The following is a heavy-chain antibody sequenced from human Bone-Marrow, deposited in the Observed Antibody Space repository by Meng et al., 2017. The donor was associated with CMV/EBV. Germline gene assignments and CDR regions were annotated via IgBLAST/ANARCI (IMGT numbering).Heavy chain of an antibody. Sequence: GGSLRLSCAASGFTFSSYGMHWVRQAPGKGLEWVAVIWYDGSNKYYADSVKGRFTISRDNSKNTLYLQMNSLRAEDTAVYYCARDRHDFWSGYYSGWFDPWGQATLATVSS. CDR3: ARDRHDFWSGYYSGWFDP. CDR2: IWYDGSNK. V-gene: IGHV3-33*01. D-gene: IGHD3-3*01. CDR1: GFTFSSYG. J-gene: IGHJ5*02.